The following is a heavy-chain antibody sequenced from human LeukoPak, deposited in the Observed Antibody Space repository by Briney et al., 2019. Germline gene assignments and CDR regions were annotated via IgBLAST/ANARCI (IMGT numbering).Heavy chain of an antibody. CDR2: MNPNSGNT. D-gene: IGHD3-22*01. Sequence: GASVKVSCKASGYTFTSHDINWVRQATGQGLEWMGWMNPNSGNTGYAQKFQGRVTMTRNTSISTAYMELSSLRSEDTAVYYCARGRYYYDSSGYPGFDYWGQGTLVTVSS. V-gene: IGHV1-8*01. CDR1: GYTFTSHD. CDR3: ARGRYYYDSSGYPGFDY. J-gene: IGHJ4*02.